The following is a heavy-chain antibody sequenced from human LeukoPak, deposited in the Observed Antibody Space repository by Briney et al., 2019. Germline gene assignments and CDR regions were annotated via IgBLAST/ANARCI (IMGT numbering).Heavy chain of an antibody. J-gene: IGHJ6*02. CDR3: AMRPADCSSSSCPTINRYYYGMDV. Sequence: GGSLRLSCAASGFTFRGYAMSWVRQAPGKGLEWVSAISGNGGSTYYADSVKGRFTISRDNSRNTLHLQLNSLRDEDTAMYYCAMRPADCSSSSCPTINRYYYGMDVWGQGTTVIVSS. D-gene: IGHD2-15*01. CDR1: GFTFRGYA. CDR2: ISGNGGST. V-gene: IGHV3-23*01.